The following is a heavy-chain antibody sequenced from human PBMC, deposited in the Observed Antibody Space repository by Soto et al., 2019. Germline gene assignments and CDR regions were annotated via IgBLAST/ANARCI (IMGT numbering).Heavy chain of an antibody. CDR3: ARGPYYDLILNYYYMDV. J-gene: IGHJ6*03. CDR2: MYYSGST. D-gene: IGHD3-16*01. Sequence: QVQLQESGPGLVKPSETLSLSCRVSGGSISGHYWSWVRQTPGKGLEWIGYMYYSGSTNYNPSLKSRVTISVDTSKNHFSLRLTSVTAADTAVYYCARGPYYDLILNYYYMDVWGKGTTVTVSS. CDR1: GGSISGHY. V-gene: IGHV4-59*08.